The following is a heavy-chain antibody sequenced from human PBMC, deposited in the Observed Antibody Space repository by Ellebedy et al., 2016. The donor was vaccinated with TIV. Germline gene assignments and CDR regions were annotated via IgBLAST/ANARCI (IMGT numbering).Heavy chain of an antibody. Sequence: MPGGSLRLSCAVYGGSFSGYYWSWIRQSPGKGLEWLGSLFYTGNTYYNPSLKSRLTMSIDTSKNQFSLRLTAVTAADTAVYLCVRNFEYRASWFFFDCWGQGALVTVSS. CDR2: LFYTGNT. J-gene: IGHJ4*02. D-gene: IGHD2/OR15-2a*01. V-gene: IGHV4-34*12. CDR1: GGSFSGYY. CDR3: VRNFEYRASWFFFDC.